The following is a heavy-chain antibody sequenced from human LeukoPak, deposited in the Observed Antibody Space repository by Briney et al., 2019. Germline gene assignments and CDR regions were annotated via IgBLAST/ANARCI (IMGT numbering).Heavy chain of an antibody. CDR2: IYHSGST. J-gene: IGHJ4*02. D-gene: IGHD6-13*01. CDR3: ARESKTIAAAGTLDY. CDR1: GGSISSGGYY. V-gene: IGHV4-30-2*01. Sequence: PSQTLSLTCTVSGGSISSGGYYWSWIRQPPGKGPEWIGYIYHSGSTYYNPSLKSRVTISVDRSKNQFSLKLSSVTAADTAVYYCARESKTIAAAGTLDYWGQGTLVTVSS.